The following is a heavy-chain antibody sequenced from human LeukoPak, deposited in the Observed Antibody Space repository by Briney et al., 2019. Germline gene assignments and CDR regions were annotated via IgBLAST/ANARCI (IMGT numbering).Heavy chain of an antibody. D-gene: IGHD6-13*01. V-gene: IGHV4-34*01. Sequence: SETLSLTCAVYGGSFSGYYWSWIRQPPGKGLEWIGEINHSGSTNYNPSLKSRVTISVDTSKNQFSPKLSSVTAADTAVYYCARGRSSSWYSSLRYNWFDPWGQGALVTVSS. J-gene: IGHJ5*02. CDR3: ARGRSSSWYSSLRYNWFDP. CDR1: GGSFSGYY. CDR2: INHSGST.